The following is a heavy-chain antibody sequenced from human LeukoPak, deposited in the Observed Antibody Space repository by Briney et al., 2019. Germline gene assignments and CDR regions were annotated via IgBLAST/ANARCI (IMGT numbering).Heavy chain of an antibody. CDR3: ARDLGGSFYYYYMDV. D-gene: IGHD1-26*01. J-gene: IGHJ6*03. CDR2: MNPNSGNT. V-gene: IGHV1-8*01. CDR1: GYTFTSYD. Sequence: ASVKVSCKASGYTFTSYDINWVRQATGQGLEWMGWMNPNSGNTGYAQKFQGRVTMTRNTSISTAYMELSSLRSDDTAVYYCARDLGGSFYYYYMDVWGKGTTVTVSS.